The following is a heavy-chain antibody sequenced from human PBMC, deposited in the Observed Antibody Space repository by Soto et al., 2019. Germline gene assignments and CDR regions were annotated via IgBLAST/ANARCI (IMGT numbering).Heavy chain of an antibody. J-gene: IGHJ4*02. CDR1: GFTFSSYG. CDR3: AREEVGEDGGNFDY. V-gene: IGHV3-33*01. Sequence: ESGGGVVQPGRSLRLSCAASGFTFSSYGMHWVRQAPGKGLEWVAVIWYDGSNKYYADSVKGRFTISRDNSKNTLYLQMNSLRAEDTAVYYCAREEVGEDGGNFDYWGQGTLVTVSS. D-gene: IGHD2-15*01. CDR2: IWYDGSNK.